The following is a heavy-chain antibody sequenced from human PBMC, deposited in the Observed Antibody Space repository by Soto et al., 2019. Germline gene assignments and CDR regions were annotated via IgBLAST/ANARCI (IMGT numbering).Heavy chain of an antibody. Sequence: ASVKGSCKASGYTFTSYCISWVRQAPGQGLEWMGWISAYNGNTNYAQKLQGRVTMTTDTSTSTAYMELRSLRSDDTAVYYCARDGSPYCSGGSCLGDWFDPWGQGTLVTVSS. D-gene: IGHD2-15*01. CDR3: ARDGSPYCSGGSCLGDWFDP. CDR2: ISAYNGNT. V-gene: IGHV1-18*01. CDR1: GYTFTSYC. J-gene: IGHJ5*02.